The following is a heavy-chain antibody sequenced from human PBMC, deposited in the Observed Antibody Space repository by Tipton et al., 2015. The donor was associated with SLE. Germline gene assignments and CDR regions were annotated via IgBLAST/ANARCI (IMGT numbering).Heavy chain of an antibody. D-gene: IGHD7-27*01. CDR3: WGYYNYGMDV. J-gene: IGHJ6*02. V-gene: IGHV4-34*03. CDR2: INHFSGT. CDR1: GASFNGYY. Sequence: GSLRLSCSVYGASFNGYYWTWVRQPPGKGLEWIGEINHFSGTKYNPSLKSRVTISVDTSKNQFSLKLSSVTPADTAVYYCWGYYNYGMDVWGQGTTVTVSS.